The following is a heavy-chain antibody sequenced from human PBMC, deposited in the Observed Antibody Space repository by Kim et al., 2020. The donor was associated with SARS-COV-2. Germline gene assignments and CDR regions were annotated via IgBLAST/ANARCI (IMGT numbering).Heavy chain of an antibody. D-gene: IGHD6-13*01. J-gene: IGHJ5*02. Sequence: NYAQKFQGRGTITADESTSTAYMELSSLRSEDTAVYYCAGDAAAGLTWFDPWGQGTLATVSS. CDR3: AGDAAAGLTWFDP. V-gene: IGHV1-69*01.